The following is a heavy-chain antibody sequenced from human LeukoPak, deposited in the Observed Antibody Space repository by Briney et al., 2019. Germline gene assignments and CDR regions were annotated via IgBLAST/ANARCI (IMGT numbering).Heavy chain of an antibody. J-gene: IGHJ5*02. CDR2: IKQDGSEK. Sequence: GSLRLSCAASGFTFSSYWMSWVRQAPGKGLEWVANIKQDGSEKYYVDSVKGRFTISRDNAKNSLYLQMNSLRAEDTAVYYCARGGDIVVVDNWFDPWGQGTLVTVSS. CDR3: ARGGDIVVVDNWFDP. V-gene: IGHV3-7*01. D-gene: IGHD2-2*01. CDR1: GFTFSSYW.